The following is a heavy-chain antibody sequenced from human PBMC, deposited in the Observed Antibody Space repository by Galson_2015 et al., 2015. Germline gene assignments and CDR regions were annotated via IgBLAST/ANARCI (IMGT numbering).Heavy chain of an antibody. V-gene: IGHV1-69*13. Sequence: SVKVSCKASGGTLNSYAISWVRQAPGQRLEWMGGLLPIYGTPNYAQKFQGRVTITADESTSTAYMELSSLTSEDTAVFYCATSNADVYCSGGSCYLDSWGQGTLVTVSS. D-gene: IGHD2-15*01. CDR2: LLPIYGTP. CDR1: GGTLNSYA. CDR3: ATSNADVYCSGGSCYLDS. J-gene: IGHJ4*02.